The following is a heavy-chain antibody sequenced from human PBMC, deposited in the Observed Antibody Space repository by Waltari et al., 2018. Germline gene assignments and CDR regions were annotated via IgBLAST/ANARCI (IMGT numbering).Heavy chain of an antibody. CDR1: GFTFDDYA. CDR2: ISWNSGSI. Sequence: EVQLVESGGGLVQPGRSLRLSCAASGFTFDDYAMHWVRQAPGKGLEGVSGISWNSGSIGYADSVKGRVTISRDNAKNSLYLQMNSLRAEDTALYYCAKDIVAASLNAFDIWGQGTMVTVSS. J-gene: IGHJ3*02. CDR3: AKDIVAASLNAFDI. D-gene: IGHD6-25*01. V-gene: IGHV3-9*01.